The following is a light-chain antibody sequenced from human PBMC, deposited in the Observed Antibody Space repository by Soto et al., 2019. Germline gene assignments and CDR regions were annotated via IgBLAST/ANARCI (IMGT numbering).Light chain of an antibody. CDR2: EVT. V-gene: IGLV2-8*01. Sequence: QSVLTQPPSASGSPGQSVTISCTGTSSDVGGYNYVSWYQQHPGKAPKPIIYEVTKRPSWVPDRFSGSKSGNTASLTVSGLLAEDEADYYCSSHSGIINVVFGGGTKLTFL. CDR1: SSDVGGYNY. CDR3: SSHSGIINVV. J-gene: IGLJ3*02.